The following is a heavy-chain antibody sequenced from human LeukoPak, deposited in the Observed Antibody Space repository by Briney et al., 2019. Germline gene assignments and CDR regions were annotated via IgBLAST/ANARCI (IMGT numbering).Heavy chain of an antibody. Sequence: SETLSLTCTVSGGSIGSGGYYWSWIRQYPGKGLEWIGNIYYSGRTYYIPSLKSRVSISVDTSESQLSLKLTSVTAADTAVYYCARGGSYYDSSGQAFDYWGQGTLVTVSS. J-gene: IGHJ4*02. CDR1: GGSIGSGGYY. CDR2: IYYSGRT. D-gene: IGHD3-22*01. CDR3: ARGGSYYDSSGQAFDY. V-gene: IGHV4-31*03.